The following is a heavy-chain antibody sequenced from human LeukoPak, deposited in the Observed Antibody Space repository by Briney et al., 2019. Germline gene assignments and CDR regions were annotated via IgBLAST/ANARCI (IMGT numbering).Heavy chain of an antibody. V-gene: IGHV4-39*01. CDR2: IYYRGSP. D-gene: IGHD6-19*01. J-gene: IGHJ3*02. CDR1: GGSISSTTYF. CDR3: ARHPSGSGWIRAAFDI. Sequence: SETLSLTCTVSGGSISSTTYFWGWIREPPGKGLELIGSIYYRGSPYYNPSLKSRVTISVDTSKNQLSLRLSSVTAADTAVYYCARHPSGSGWIRAAFDIWGQGTMVTVSS.